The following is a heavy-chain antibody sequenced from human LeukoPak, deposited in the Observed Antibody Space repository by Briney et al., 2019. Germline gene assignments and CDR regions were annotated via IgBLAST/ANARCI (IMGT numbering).Heavy chain of an antibody. CDR2: ISWNSGSI. D-gene: IGHD3-3*01. J-gene: IGHJ5*02. Sequence: PRRSLRLSCVPSGFTLYDYSMDGVRHTPREGLEWVSGISWNSGSIGYADSVKGRFTISRDNAKNSLYPQMNSLRAEDTALYYCAKGMSGYHRLNWFDPWGQGTLVTVSS. V-gene: IGHV3-9*01. CDR3: AKGMSGYHRLNWFDP. CDR1: GFTLYDYS.